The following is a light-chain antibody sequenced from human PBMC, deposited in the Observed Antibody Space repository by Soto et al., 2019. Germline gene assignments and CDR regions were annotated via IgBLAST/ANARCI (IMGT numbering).Light chain of an antibody. V-gene: IGKV1-17*03. CDR2: HAS. J-gene: IGKJ1*01. Sequence: DIQMTQSPSTMSASVGDRVTITCRASQGINNYLAWYQQKPGKVPKHLIYHASNLQSGVPSRFSGSGSGTEFTLTISNLQPDDFATYSCLQYNTYPWTFGQGTKVEIK. CDR1: QGINNY. CDR3: LQYNTYPWT.